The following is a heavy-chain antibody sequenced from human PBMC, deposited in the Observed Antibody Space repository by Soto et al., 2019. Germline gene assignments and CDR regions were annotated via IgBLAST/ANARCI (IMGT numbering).Heavy chain of an antibody. D-gene: IGHD1-1*01. CDR1: GGSISSYY. J-gene: IGHJ4*02. CDR2: IYYSGST. V-gene: IGHV4-59*01. Sequence: PSETLSLTCTFSGGSISSYYWSWIRQPPGKGLEWIGYIYYSGSTNYNPSLKSRVTISVDTSKNQFSLKLSSVTAADTAVYYCARHLRRDGYNYYFDFWGQGTLVTVSS. CDR3: ARHLRRDGYNYYFDF.